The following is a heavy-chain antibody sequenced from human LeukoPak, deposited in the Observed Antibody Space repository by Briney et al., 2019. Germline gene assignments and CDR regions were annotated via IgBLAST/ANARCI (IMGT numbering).Heavy chain of an antibody. V-gene: IGHV1-2*02. D-gene: IGHD3-22*01. CDR2: INPNSGGT. Sequence: ASVKVSCKASGGTFSSYAISWVRQAPGQGLEWMGWINPNSGGTNYAQKFQGRVTMTRDTSISTAYMELSRLRSDDTAVYYCARDRRDYYDSSGYIFPPTAPDYWGQGTLVTVSS. J-gene: IGHJ4*02. CDR3: ARDRRDYYDSSGYIFPPTAPDY. CDR1: GGTFSSYA.